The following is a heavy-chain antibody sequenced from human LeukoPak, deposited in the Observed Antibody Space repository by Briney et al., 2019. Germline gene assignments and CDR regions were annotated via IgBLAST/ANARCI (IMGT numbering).Heavy chain of an antibody. Sequence: GGSLRLSCAASGFTFSDYYMSWIRQAPGKGLEWVSYISGSSSNTKYADSVKGRFTVSRDNAKNSLYLQMNYLRAEDTAVYYCARDSAHIVVVPAVIPPSLDNWFDPWGQGTLVTVSS. J-gene: IGHJ5*02. CDR3: ARDSAHIVVVPAVIPPSLDNWFDP. CDR2: ISGSSSNT. V-gene: IGHV3-11*05. CDR1: GFTFSDYY. D-gene: IGHD2-2*01.